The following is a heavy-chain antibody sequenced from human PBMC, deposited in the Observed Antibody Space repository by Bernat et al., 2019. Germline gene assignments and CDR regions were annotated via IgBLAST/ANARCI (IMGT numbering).Heavy chain of an antibody. Sequence: QVQLVQSGAEVKKPGSSVKVSCKASGGTFSSYAISWVRQAPGQGLEWMGGIIPIFGTANYAQKLQGRVTITADESTSTAYMELSSLKSEDKAVYYCAGPFDTSGGGRTGAFDIWGQGTMVTVSS. D-gene: IGHD2-15*01. V-gene: IGHV1-69*01. CDR3: AGPFDTSGGGRTGAFDI. J-gene: IGHJ3*02. CDR1: GGTFSSYA. CDR2: IIPIFGTA.